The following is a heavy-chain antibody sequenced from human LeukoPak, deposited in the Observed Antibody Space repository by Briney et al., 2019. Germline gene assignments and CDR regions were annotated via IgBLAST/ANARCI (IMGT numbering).Heavy chain of an antibody. Sequence: SETLSLTCTVSGGSISSSSYYWGWIRQPPGKGLEWIGSIYYSGSTYYNPSLKSRVTISVDTSKNQFSLMLNSVTAADTAVYYCARGSTIFGVVNYFDYWGQGTLVTVSS. CDR3: ARGSTIFGVVNYFDY. D-gene: IGHD3-3*01. CDR1: GGSISSSSYY. J-gene: IGHJ4*02. CDR2: IYYSGST. V-gene: IGHV4-39*07.